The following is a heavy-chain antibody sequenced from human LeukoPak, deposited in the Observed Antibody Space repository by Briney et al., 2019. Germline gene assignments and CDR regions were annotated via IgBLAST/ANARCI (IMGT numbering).Heavy chain of an antibody. V-gene: IGHV1-18*01. D-gene: IGHD6-19*01. J-gene: IGHJ4*02. CDR1: GYTFTSYG. Sequence: ASVKVSCKASGYTFTSYGISWVRQAPGQGLEWMGWISAYNGNTNYAQRLQGRVTMTTDTSTSTAYMELRSLRSDDTAVYYCARDDRVGYSSGWYPYYFDYWGQGTLVTVSS. CDR2: ISAYNGNT. CDR3: ARDDRVGYSSGWYPYYFDY.